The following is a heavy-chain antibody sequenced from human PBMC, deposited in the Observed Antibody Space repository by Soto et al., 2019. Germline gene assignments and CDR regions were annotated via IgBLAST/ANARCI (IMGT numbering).Heavy chain of an antibody. CDR1: GYTFTSYG. J-gene: IGHJ4*02. D-gene: IGHD6-19*01. CDR3: ARDPWEAVAGPVHFDY. V-gene: IGHV1-18*04. Sequence: QVQLVQSGAEVKKPGASVKVSCKASGYTFTSYGISWVRQAPGQGLEWMGWISAYNGNTNYAQKLQGRVTMNTDTSTSTAYMELRSLRSDDTAVYYCARDPWEAVAGPVHFDYWGQGTLVTVSS. CDR2: ISAYNGNT.